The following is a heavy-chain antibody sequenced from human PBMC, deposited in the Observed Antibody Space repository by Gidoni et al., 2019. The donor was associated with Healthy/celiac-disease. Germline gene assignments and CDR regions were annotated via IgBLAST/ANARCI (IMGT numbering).Heavy chain of an antibody. J-gene: IGHJ6*03. Sequence: QVQLVQSGAEVKKPGASVKVSCTASGYTFTSYAMHWVRQAPGQRLEWMGWINAGNGNTKYSQKFQGRVTITRDTSASTAYMELSSLRSEDTAVYYCARGAGYYDSSGYPRGYYYYMDVWGKGTTVTVSS. CDR2: INAGNGNT. CDR1: GYTFTSYA. D-gene: IGHD3-22*01. CDR3: ARGAGYYDSSGYPRGYYYYMDV. V-gene: IGHV1-3*01.